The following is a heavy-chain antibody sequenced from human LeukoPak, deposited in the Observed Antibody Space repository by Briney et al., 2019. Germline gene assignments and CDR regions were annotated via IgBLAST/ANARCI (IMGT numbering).Heavy chain of an antibody. CDR2: IYSGGST. D-gene: IGHD3-3*01. CDR3: ARDRPYYDFWSGYYPHDYYMDV. CDR1: GFSVSSNY. Sequence: GGSLRLSCAASGFSVSSNYMSWVRQAPGKGLEWVSVIYSGGSTYYADSVKGRFTISRDNSKNTLYLQMNSLRAEDTAVYYCARDRPYYDFWSGYYPHDYYMDVWGKGTTVTVSS. J-gene: IGHJ6*03. V-gene: IGHV3-53*01.